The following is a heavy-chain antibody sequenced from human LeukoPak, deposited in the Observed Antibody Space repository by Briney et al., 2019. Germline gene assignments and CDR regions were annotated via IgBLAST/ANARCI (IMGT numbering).Heavy chain of an antibody. CDR1: GGSISSYY. J-gene: IGHJ6*02. D-gene: IGHD2-2*01. Sequence: PSETLSLTCTVSGGSISSYYWSWIRQPAGKGLEWIGRIYTSGSTNYNPSLKSRVTMSVDTSKNQFSLKLSSVTAADTAVYYCARDPLPDATYCSSTSCYRQYYYYGMDVWGQGTTVTVSS. CDR3: ARDPLPDATYCSSTSCYRQYYYYGMDV. CDR2: IYTSGST. V-gene: IGHV4-4*07.